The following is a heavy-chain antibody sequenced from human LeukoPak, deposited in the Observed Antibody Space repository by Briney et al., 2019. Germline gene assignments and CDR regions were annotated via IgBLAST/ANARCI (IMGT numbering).Heavy chain of an antibody. CDR1: GFTFDHYA. J-gene: IGHJ3*02. CDR2: ISWNSESI. CDR3: AREWGVVI. Sequence: GGSLRLSCAASGFTFDHYAMHWVRQGPGKGLEWVSGISWNSESIVYADSVKGRFTISRDNAKNSLYLQMNSLRAEDMALYYCAREWGVVIWGQGTMVTVSS. D-gene: IGHD2-15*01. V-gene: IGHV3-9*03.